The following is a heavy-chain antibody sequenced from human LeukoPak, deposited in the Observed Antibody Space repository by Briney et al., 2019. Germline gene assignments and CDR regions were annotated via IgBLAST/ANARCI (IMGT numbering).Heavy chain of an antibody. CDR3: AKDGRITAVV. Sequence: GGSLRLSCAASGFTFDAFGMTWVRQAPGKGLEWVSAISGSGGSTYYADSVKGRFTISRDNSKNTLYLQMSSLRAEDTAVYYCAKDGRITAVVWGQGTLVTVSS. V-gene: IGHV3-23*01. J-gene: IGHJ4*02. CDR1: GFTFDAFG. CDR2: ISGSGGST. D-gene: IGHD3-10*01.